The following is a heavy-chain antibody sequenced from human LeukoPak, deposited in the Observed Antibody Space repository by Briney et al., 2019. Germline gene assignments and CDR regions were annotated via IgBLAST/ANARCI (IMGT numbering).Heavy chain of an antibody. CDR3: AKDPSDIVVVPAAPRFDY. V-gene: IGHV3-30*18. CDR2: ISYDGSNK. J-gene: IGHJ4*02. CDR1: GFTFSSYG. D-gene: IGHD2-2*01. Sequence: PGRSLRLSCAASGFTFSSYGMHWVRQAPGKGLEWVAVISYDGSNKYYADSVKGRFTISRDNSKNTLYLQMNSLRAEDTAVYYCAKDPSDIVVVPAAPRFDYWGQGILVTVSS.